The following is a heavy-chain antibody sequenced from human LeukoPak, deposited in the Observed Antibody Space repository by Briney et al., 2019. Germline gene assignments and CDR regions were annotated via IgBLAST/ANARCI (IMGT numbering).Heavy chain of an antibody. CDR3: ARDQDSSSLLDY. V-gene: IGHV4-39*07. CDR1: GDSISSWTYY. D-gene: IGHD6-13*01. Sequence: SETLSLTCTVSGDSISSWTYYWGWVRQPPGKGLEWIGSIYYNGATYYNPSLKSRVSISVDTSQNQFSLRLRSVTAADTAVYYCARDQDSSSLLDYWGQGTLVTVSS. J-gene: IGHJ4*02. CDR2: IYYNGAT.